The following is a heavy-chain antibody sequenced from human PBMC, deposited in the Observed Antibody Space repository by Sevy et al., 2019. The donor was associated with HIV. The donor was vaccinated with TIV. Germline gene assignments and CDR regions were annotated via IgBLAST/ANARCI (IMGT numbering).Heavy chain of an antibody. J-gene: IGHJ3*02. V-gene: IGHV5-51*01. CDR3: ARRGSSWYDAFDI. CDR1: GYSFTSYW. Sequence: GESLKISCKGSGYSFTSYWIGWVRQMPGKGLEWMGIIYPGDSDTRYSPSFQGQVTISVDKSISTAYLQWSSLKASDTAMYYCARRGSSWYDAFDIWGQGTMVTVSS. CDR2: IYPGDSDT. D-gene: IGHD6-13*01.